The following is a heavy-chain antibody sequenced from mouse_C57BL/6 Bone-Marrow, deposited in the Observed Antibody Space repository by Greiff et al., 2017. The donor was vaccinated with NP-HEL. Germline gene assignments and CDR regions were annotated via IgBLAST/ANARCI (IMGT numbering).Heavy chain of an antibody. CDR1: GFTFSSYA. V-gene: IGHV5-4*01. J-gene: IGHJ3*01. CDR3: ARPLGAWFAY. CDR2: ISDGGSYT. D-gene: IGHD4-1*01. Sequence: EVQRVESGGGLVKPGGSLKLSCAASGFTFSSYAMSWVRQTPEKRLEWVATISDGGSYTYYPDNVKGRFTISRDNAKNNLYLQMSHLKSEDTAMYYCARPLGAWFAYWGQGTLVTVSA.